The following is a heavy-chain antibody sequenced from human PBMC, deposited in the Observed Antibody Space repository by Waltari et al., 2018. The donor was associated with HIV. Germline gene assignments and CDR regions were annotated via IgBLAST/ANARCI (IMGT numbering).Heavy chain of an antibody. J-gene: IGHJ4*02. CDR3: ARGGAAAATYY. V-gene: IGHV3-21*01. Sequence: EVQLVESGGGLVKTGGSLRLSCAASGFTFSSYRRNWVRQAPGKGLEWVSSISSSSSYIYYADSVKGRFTISRDNAKNSLYLQMNSLRAEDTAVYYCARGGAAAATYYWGQGTLVTVSS. CDR2: ISSSSSYI. CDR1: GFTFSSYR. D-gene: IGHD6-13*01.